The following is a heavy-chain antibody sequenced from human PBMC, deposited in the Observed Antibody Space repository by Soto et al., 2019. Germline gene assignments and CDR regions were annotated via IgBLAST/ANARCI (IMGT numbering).Heavy chain of an antibody. D-gene: IGHD1-1*01. CDR3: ARALTTYNWFDP. Sequence: SVKVSCKASGGTFSSYAISWVRQAPGQGLEWMGGIIPIFGTANYAQKFQGRVTISVDTSKNQFSLKLSSVTAADTAVYYCARALTTYNWFDPWGQGTLVTVSS. V-gene: IGHV1-69*06. J-gene: IGHJ5*02. CDR2: IIPIFGTA. CDR1: GGTFSSYA.